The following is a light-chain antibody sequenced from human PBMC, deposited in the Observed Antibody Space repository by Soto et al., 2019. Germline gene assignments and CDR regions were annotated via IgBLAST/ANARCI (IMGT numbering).Light chain of an antibody. CDR1: SSDVGNHDL. Sequence: QSALTQPASVSGSPGQSITISCTGTSSDVGNHDLVSWYQQLPGKAPRFILYEGSKRPSGVSNRFSGSKSGNTASLTISGLQAEDEADYYCCSYAGSSTYVFGTGTQVTVL. CDR2: EGS. V-gene: IGLV2-23*01. CDR3: CSYAGSSTYV. J-gene: IGLJ1*01.